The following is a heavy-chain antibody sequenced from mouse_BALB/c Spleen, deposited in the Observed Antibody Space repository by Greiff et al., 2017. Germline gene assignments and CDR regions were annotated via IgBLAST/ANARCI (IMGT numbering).Heavy chain of an antibody. D-gene: IGHD2-4*01. CDR2: ISSGGSYT. CDR3: TRDGYDYDGYYAMDY. J-gene: IGHJ4*01. CDR1: GFTFSSYT. V-gene: IGHV5-6-4*01. Sequence: DVKLVESGGGLVKPGGSLKLSCAASGFTFSSYTMSWVRQTPEKRLEWVATISSGGSYTYYPDSVKGRFTISRDNAKNTLYLQMSSLKSEDTAMYYCTRDGYDYDGYYAMDYWGQGTSVTVSS.